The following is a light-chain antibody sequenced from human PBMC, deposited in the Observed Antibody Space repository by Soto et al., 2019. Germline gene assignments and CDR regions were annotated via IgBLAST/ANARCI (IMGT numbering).Light chain of an antibody. Sequence: EIVMTQSPATLSVSPGERATLSCRASQSISYNLAWYLQRPGQAPRLLIYDASTRATGIPARFSGSGSGTEFTLTINSLQSEDFAVYYCQQYNTWPQYTFGQGTKLEIK. CDR2: DAS. CDR1: QSISYN. J-gene: IGKJ2*01. CDR3: QQYNTWPQYT. V-gene: IGKV3-15*01.